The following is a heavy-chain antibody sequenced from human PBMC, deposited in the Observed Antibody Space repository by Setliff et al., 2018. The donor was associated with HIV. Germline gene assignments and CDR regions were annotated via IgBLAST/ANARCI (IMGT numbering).Heavy chain of an antibody. V-gene: IGHV3-23*01. CDR1: GFAFSTFD. D-gene: IGHD3-22*01. Sequence: GESLKISCAASGFAFSTFDMNWVRQSPEKGLEWVSAVSPGVDTTYYPESVKGRFTVSRDDSRNMLFLQMNNLGVEDTAIYYCAKPTSGYYPRPFDLWGQGTMVTVSS. CDR3: AKPTSGYYPRPFDL. CDR2: VSPGVDTT. J-gene: IGHJ4*02.